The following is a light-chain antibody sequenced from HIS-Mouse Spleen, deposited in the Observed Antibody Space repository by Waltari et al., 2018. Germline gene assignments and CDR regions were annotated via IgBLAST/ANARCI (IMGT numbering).Light chain of an antibody. CDR3: QSYDSSLSGSV. CDR1: SSNIGAGYD. CDR2: GNS. J-gene: IGLJ2*01. V-gene: IGLV1-40*01. Sequence: QSVLTQPPSVSGAPGQRVTIPCTGSSSNIGAGYDVNWYQQLPGTAPKLLIYGNSNRPSGVPDRFSGSKSGTSASLAITGLQAEDEADYYCQSYDSSLSGSVFGGGTKLTVL.